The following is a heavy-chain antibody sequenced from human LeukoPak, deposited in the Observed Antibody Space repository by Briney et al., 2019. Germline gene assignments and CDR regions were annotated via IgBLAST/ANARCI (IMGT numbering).Heavy chain of an antibody. J-gene: IGHJ4*02. CDR3: ARVAATFDY. Sequence: SEPLSLTCTVSGGSISSYYWSWIRQPPGKGLEWIGYIYYSGSTNYNPSLKSRVTISVDTSKNQFSLKLSSVTAADTAVYYCARVAATFDYWGQGTLVTVSS. CDR2: IYYSGST. V-gene: IGHV4-59*01. D-gene: IGHD2-15*01. CDR1: GGSISSYY.